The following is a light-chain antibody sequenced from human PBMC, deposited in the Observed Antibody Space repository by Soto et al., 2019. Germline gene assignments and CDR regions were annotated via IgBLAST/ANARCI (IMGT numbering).Light chain of an antibody. CDR3: CSYVGSYTSYV. CDR1: SSDVGTYNF. Sequence: QSALTQPRSVSGSPGQSVTISCTGTSSDVGTYNFVSWYQQHPGKAPKFMIYDVTKRPSGVPDRFSGSKSGNTASLTISGLQAEDAAAYYYCSYVGSYTSYVFGTGTKLTVL. J-gene: IGLJ1*01. V-gene: IGLV2-11*01. CDR2: DVT.